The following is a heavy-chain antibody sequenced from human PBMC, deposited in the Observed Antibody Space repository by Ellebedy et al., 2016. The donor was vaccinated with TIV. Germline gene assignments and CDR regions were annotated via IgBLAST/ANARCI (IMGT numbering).Heavy chain of an antibody. CDR3: ARDPGGGGNYGDNWFDP. CDR1: DFTFSGYT. J-gene: IGHJ5*02. Sequence: GGSLRLSCAASDFTFSGYTMNWVRQAPGKGLEWVSVLYPDAKTNYTDSVNGRFIVSRDSSKNTLYLQMNSLTAEDTAVYYLARDPGGGGNYGDNWFDPWGQGTLVTVSS. V-gene: IGHV3-66*01. D-gene: IGHD3-22*01. CDR2: LYPDAKT.